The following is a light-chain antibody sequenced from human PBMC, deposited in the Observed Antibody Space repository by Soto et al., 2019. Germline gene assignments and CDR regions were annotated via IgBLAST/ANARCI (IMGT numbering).Light chain of an antibody. CDR3: QSHDSSLSGWV. Sequence: QAVVTQPPSVSGAPGQRVTISCTGSSSNIGADSDVNWYQHLPGTAPKLLIYGNSNRPSGVPDRFSGSRSGTSASLAITGLQADDEGDYYCQSHDSSLSGWVFGGGTKVTVL. J-gene: IGLJ3*02. CDR1: SSNIGADSD. V-gene: IGLV1-40*01. CDR2: GNS.